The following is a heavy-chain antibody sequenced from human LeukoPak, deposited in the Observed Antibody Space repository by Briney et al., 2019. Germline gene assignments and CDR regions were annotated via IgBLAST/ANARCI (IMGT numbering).Heavy chain of an antibody. V-gene: IGHV3-9*01. J-gene: IGHJ6*03. CDR2: ISWNSGSI. CDR1: GFTFDDYA. Sequence: PGGSLGLSCAASGFTFDDYAMHWVRQTPGKGLEWVSGISWNSGSIGYADSVKGRFTISRDNAKNSLYLQMNSLRAEGTALYYSAKARGYYYMDVWGKGTTVTVSS. CDR3: AKARGYYYMDV.